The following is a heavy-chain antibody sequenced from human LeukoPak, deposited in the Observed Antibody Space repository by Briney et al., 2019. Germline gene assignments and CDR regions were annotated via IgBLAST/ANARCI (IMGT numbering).Heavy chain of an antibody. Sequence: SETLSLTCTVSGGSISSYYWSWIRQPPGKGLEWIGYIYYSGSTNYNPSLKSRVTISVDTSKNQFSLKLSSVTAADTAVHYCAREGGYSGSYLIDYWGQGTLVTVSS. J-gene: IGHJ4*02. CDR2: IYYSGST. D-gene: IGHD1-26*01. CDR1: GGSISSYY. CDR3: AREGGYSGSYLIDY. V-gene: IGHV4-59*01.